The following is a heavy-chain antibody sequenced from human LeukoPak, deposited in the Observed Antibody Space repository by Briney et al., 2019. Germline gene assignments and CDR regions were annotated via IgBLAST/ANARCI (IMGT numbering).Heavy chain of an antibody. CDR3: ARTWFRELDPREFDY. J-gene: IGHJ4*02. Sequence: GGCVRLSCVACGFMHSSYWMRWVRPAPARGREWVANRKQDGSEKYYVDSVKGRFTISRDNAKNSLYLQMNSLRAEDTAVYYCARTWFRELDPREFDYWGQGTLVTVSS. V-gene: IGHV3-7*01. CDR2: RKQDGSEK. D-gene: IGHD3-10*01. CDR1: GFMHSSYW.